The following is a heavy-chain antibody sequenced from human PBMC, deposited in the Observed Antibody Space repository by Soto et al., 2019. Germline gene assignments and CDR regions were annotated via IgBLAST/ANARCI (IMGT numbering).Heavy chain of an antibody. Sequence: QVQLQQSGPGLVKPSQTLSLACAISGDSVSTNDATWDWIRQSPSRGLEWLGRTYYRSRWQTDYAVSVKSRISIHPDTSNNQVSLQLNSVIPDDTAVYYCARLIGNSWLDSWGQGTLVTVSS. J-gene: IGHJ5*01. CDR2: TYYRSRWQT. V-gene: IGHV6-1*01. CDR1: GDSVSTNDAT. CDR3: ARLIGNSWLDS. D-gene: IGHD3-16*01.